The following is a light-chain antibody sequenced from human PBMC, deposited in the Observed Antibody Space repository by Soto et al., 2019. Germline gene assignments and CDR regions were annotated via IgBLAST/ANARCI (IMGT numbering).Light chain of an antibody. V-gene: IGLV2-11*01. CDR1: SXVVSGYSD. CDR3: CSSACALTYV. J-gene: IGLJ1*01. CDR2: DVS. Sequence: QSVLTQPRSVSGSPGHSVTISCTGTSXVVSGYSDASWYQQHPGKAPNLMISDVSKRTPGVPDRLSGSKCGNTASLTISGLQAEDEADYYCCSSACALTYVYGSGTKVTVL.